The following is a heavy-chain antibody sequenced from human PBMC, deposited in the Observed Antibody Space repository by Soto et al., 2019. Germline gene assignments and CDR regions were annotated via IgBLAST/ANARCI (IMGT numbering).Heavy chain of an antibody. CDR1: GLTVRGSY. V-gene: IGHV3-53*01. CDR2: IYSDGST. Sequence: PGGSLRLSCAASGLTVRGSYMTWVRQAPGVGLKWVSVIYSDGSTYYADSVKGRFSISRDIAKNMLYLQMNSLRAEDTAVYYCAGVHPFSAHTGYDLMPTFFASWGQGALVTVSS. CDR3: AGVHPFSAHTGYDLMPTFFAS. J-gene: IGHJ4*02. D-gene: IGHD5-12*01.